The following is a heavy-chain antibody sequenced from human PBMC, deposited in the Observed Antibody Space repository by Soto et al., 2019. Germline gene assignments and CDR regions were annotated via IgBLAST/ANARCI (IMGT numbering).Heavy chain of an antibody. V-gene: IGHV1-69*02. CDR3: ARINGYYYYYMDV. CDR2: IIPILGIA. J-gene: IGHJ6*03. Sequence: SVKVSCKASGGTFSSYTISWVRQAPGQGLEWMGRIIPILGIANYAQKFQGRVTITADKSTSTAYMELSSLRSEDTAVYYCARINGYYYYYMDVWGKGTTVTAP. CDR1: GGTFSSYT.